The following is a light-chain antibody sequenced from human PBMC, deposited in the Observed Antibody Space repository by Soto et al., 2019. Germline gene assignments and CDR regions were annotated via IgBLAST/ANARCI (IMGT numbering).Light chain of an antibody. CDR2: DAS. J-gene: IGKJ1*01. CDR3: QQGTDWPTGT. V-gene: IGKV3-11*01. Sequence: EIVLTQSPATRSLSAGERATLSCRASQSVSTLLAWYQHKPGQAPRLLIYDASNRATGIPDRFRGSGSGTDFTLTISSLETEDFALYYCQQGTDWPTGTFGQGTKVDIK. CDR1: QSVSTL.